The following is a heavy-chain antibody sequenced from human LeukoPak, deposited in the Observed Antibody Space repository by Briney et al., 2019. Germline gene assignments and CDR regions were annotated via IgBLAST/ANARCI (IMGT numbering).Heavy chain of an antibody. CDR2: FSSGGSA. D-gene: IGHD1-7*01. V-gene: IGHV4-39*07. Sequence: SETLSLTCIVPGGSISSSSYYWAWIRQSPGKGLEWIGTFSSGGSAYYNPSLTSRVSISKDTSDNQFSLRLYSVTAADTAVSSCARKQTGTMYDVWGQGTQVTVSS. CDR1: GGSISSSSYY. CDR3: ARKQTGTMYDV. J-gene: IGHJ4*02.